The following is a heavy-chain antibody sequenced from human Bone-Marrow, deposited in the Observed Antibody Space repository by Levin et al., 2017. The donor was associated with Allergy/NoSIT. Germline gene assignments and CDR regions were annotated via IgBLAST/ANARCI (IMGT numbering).Heavy chain of an antibody. CDR2: ISYDGSNK. J-gene: IGHJ6*02. CDR1: GFTFSSYG. CDR3: AKGPWIQLWYFPRTKGSSNGMDV. D-gene: IGHD5-18*01. V-gene: IGHV3-30*18. Sequence: GGSLRLSCAASGFTFSSYGMHWVRQAPGKGLEWVAVISYDGSNKYYADSVKGRFTISRDNSKNTLYLQMNSLRAEDTAVYYCAKGPWIQLWYFPRTKGSSNGMDVWGQGTTVTVSS.